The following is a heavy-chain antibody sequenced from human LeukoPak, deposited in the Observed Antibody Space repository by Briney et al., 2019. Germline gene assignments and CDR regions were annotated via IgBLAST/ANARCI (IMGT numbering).Heavy chain of an antibody. CDR1: GFTFSSYS. Sequence: GGSLRLSCAASGFTFSSYSMNWVRQAPGKGLEWVSSISSSSSYIYYADSVKGRFTISRDNAKNSMYLQMNSLRAQDTAVYYCARDPSAFDYWGQGALVTVSS. J-gene: IGHJ4*02. V-gene: IGHV3-21*01. CDR3: ARDPSAFDY. D-gene: IGHD3-3*01. CDR2: ISSSSSYI.